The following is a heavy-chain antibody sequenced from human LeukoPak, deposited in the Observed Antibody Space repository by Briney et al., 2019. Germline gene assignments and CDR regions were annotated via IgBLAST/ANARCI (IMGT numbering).Heavy chain of an antibody. D-gene: IGHD6-6*01. CDR1: GFSLDELG. J-gene: IGHJ6*03. V-gene: IGHV3-20*04. CDR2: INWNGASP. Sequence: LGGAPRLPCAASGFSLDELGMTWVRQVPGKGLEWVAGINWNGASPGYADSVRGRFTISRDNAKNSLYLQMNSLRVEDTALYYCARAVCPTIKFCDSSYFMDVWGKGATVNVS. CDR3: ARAVCPTIKFCDSSYFMDV.